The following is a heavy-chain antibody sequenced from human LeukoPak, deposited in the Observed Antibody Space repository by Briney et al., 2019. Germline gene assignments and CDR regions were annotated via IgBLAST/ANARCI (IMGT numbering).Heavy chain of an antibody. J-gene: IGHJ4*02. Sequence: PSETLSLTCTVSAGSVSSVSYYRSWIRQPPGKGLDCIGYIYYSWSTNYNPSLKSRVTISVDTSKNQFPLKLSSVTAAHTSVYHCARDRYYKGFGYYFDYWGQGTLVTVSS. CDR3: ARDRYYKGFGYYFDY. CDR1: AGSVSSVSYY. V-gene: IGHV4-61*01. D-gene: IGHD3-22*01. CDR2: IYYSWST.